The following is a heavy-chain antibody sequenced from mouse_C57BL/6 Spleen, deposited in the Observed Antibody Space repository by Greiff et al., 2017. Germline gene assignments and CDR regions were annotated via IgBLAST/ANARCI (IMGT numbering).Heavy chain of an antibody. V-gene: IGHV5-9-1*02. J-gene: IGHJ1*03. CDR3: TRGSSYGYFDV. D-gene: IGHD1-1*01. Sequence: EVMLVESGEGLVKPGGSLKLSCAASGFTFSSYAMSWVRQTPEKRLEWVAYISSGGDYIYYADTVKGRFTFSRDNARNTLYLQMSSLKSEDTAMYYCTRGSSYGYFDVWGTGTTVTVSS. CDR1: GFTFSSYA. CDR2: ISSGGDYI.